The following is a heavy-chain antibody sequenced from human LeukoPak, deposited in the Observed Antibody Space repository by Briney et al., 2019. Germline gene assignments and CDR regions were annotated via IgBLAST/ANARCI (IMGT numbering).Heavy chain of an antibody. CDR3: AKDFHPEWELPEGYFQH. Sequence: PGRSLRLSCAASGFTFSSYGMHWVRQAPGKGLEWVAVISYDGSNKYYADSVKGRFTISRDNSKNTLYLQMNSLRAEDTAVYYCAKDFHPEWELPEGYFQHWGQGTLVTVSS. J-gene: IGHJ1*01. CDR1: GFTFSSYG. V-gene: IGHV3-30*18. D-gene: IGHD1-26*01. CDR2: ISYDGSNK.